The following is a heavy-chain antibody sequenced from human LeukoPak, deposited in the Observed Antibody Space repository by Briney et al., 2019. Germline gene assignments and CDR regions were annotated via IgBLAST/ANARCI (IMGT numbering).Heavy chain of an antibody. V-gene: IGHV3-15*01. CDR3: THSLWFGELPYFDY. J-gene: IGHJ4*02. Sequence: GGSLRLSCAASGFTFSNAWMSWVRQAPGKGLEWVGRIKSKTDGGTTDYAAPVKGRFTISRDDSKNTLYLQMNSLKTEDTAVYYCTHSLWFGELPYFDYWGQGTLVTVSS. CDR2: IKSKTDGGTT. CDR1: GFTFSNAW. D-gene: IGHD3-10*01.